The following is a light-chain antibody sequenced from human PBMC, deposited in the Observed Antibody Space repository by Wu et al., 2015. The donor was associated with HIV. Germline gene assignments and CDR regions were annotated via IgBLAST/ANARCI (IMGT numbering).Light chain of an antibody. V-gene: IGKV3-20*01. CDR2: GAS. J-gene: IGKJ2*01. CDR3: HHYSTSPHT. Sequence: EIVLTQSPGTLSLSPGERATLSCRTSQSVSSSYLAWYQQKPGQAPRPLIFGASNRATGIPDRFSGSGSGTDSTLTISKLEPEDFAVYYCHHYSTSPHTFGQGTKLEIK. CDR1: QSVSSSY.